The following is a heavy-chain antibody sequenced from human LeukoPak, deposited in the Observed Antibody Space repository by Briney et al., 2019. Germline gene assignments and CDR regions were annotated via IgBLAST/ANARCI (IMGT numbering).Heavy chain of an antibody. CDR3: ARHDAGIEARPFDN. D-gene: IGHD6-6*01. J-gene: IGHJ4*02. CDR2: IHASGPT. CDR1: GVSISTYY. Sequence: SETLSLTCTVSGVSISTYYWSWIRRPPGKGLEWIAYIHASGPTNYNPSLKSRITISVDTSKNQFSLKLSSVTAADTAVYYCARHDAGIEARPFDNWGQGTLVTVSS. V-gene: IGHV4-4*09.